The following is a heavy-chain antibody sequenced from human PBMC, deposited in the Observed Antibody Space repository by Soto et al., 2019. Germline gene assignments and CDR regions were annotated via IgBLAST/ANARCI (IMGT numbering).Heavy chain of an antibody. J-gene: IGHJ4*02. CDR3: ARYRREAVAGYTLDN. CDR2: VYNSGST. V-gene: IGHV4-59*01. CDR1: GGSISSNY. Sequence: SETLSLTCTVSGGSISSNYWTWIRQPPRKGLEWIGYVYNSGSTNYNPSLKSRVTISEDTSKSQFSLKVNSMTAADTAVYYCARYRREAVAGYTLDNWGQGILVTVSS. D-gene: IGHD6-13*01.